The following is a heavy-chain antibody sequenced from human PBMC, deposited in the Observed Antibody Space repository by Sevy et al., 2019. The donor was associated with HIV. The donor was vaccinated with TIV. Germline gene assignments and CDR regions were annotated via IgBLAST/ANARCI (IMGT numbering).Heavy chain of an antibody. D-gene: IGHD2-8*01. CDR2: LSFGCGEI. Sequence: GGPLRLSCAASGFTFSKYSMSWVRQPPGKGLEWVSTLSFGCGEINYADSVKGRFTISRDNSKSSVYLQMNNLRPEDTAAYYCAREGCTKPHDYWGQGTLVTVSS. V-gene: IGHV3-23*01. J-gene: IGHJ4*02. CDR3: AREGCTKPHDY. CDR1: GFTFSKYS.